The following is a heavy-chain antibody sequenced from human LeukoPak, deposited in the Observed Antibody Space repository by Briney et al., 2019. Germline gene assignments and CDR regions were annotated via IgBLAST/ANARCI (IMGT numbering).Heavy chain of an antibody. Sequence: SETLSLTCTVSGGSISGSSYYWGWIRQPPGKGLEWIGSIYYSGSTYYNPSLKSRVTISVDTSKNQFSLKLSSVTAADTAVYYCARDPGSGWHDDAFDIWGQGTMVTVSS. J-gene: IGHJ3*02. V-gene: IGHV4-39*07. D-gene: IGHD6-19*01. CDR1: GGSISGSSYY. CDR3: ARDPGSGWHDDAFDI. CDR2: IYYSGST.